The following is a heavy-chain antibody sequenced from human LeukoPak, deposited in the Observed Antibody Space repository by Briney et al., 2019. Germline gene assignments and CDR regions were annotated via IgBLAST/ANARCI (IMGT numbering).Heavy chain of an antibody. V-gene: IGHV4-34*01. CDR1: GGSFSGYY. D-gene: IGHD3-10*01. Sequence: PSETLSLTCAVYGGSFSGYYWSWIRQPPGKGLEWIGSIYYSGSTYYNPSLKSRVTISVDTSKNQFSLKLSSVTAADTAVYYCARLSTIMVRADFDYWGQGTLVTVSS. J-gene: IGHJ4*02. CDR2: IYYSGST. CDR3: ARLSTIMVRADFDY.